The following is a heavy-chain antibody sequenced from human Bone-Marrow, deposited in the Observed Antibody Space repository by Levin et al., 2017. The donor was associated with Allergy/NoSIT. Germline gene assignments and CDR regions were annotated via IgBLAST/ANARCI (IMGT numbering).Heavy chain of an antibody. Sequence: SETLSLTCAVSGYSISSGYYWGWIRQPPGKGLEWIGSIYHSGSTYYNPSLKSRVTISVDTSKNQFSLKLSSVTAADTAVYYCASEVRYCSGGSCYFNPYYYYYYYMDVWGKGTTVTVSS. J-gene: IGHJ6*03. CDR2: IYHSGST. D-gene: IGHD2-15*01. CDR3: ASEVRYCSGGSCYFNPYYYYYYYMDV. V-gene: IGHV4-38-2*01. CDR1: GYSISSGYY.